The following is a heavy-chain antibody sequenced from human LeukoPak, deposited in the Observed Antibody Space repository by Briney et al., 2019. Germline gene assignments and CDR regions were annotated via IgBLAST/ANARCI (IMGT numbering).Heavy chain of an antibody. CDR3: ARVQTPTDYYDSSGHFDY. Sequence: TLSLTCTVSGGSISSGGYYWSWIRQHPGKGLEWIGYIYYSGSTYYNPSLKSRVTISVDTSKNQFSLKLSSVTAADTAVYYCARVQTPTDYYDSSGHFDYWGQGTLVTVSS. V-gene: IGHV4-31*03. J-gene: IGHJ4*02. D-gene: IGHD3-22*01. CDR1: GGSISSGGYY. CDR2: IYYSGST.